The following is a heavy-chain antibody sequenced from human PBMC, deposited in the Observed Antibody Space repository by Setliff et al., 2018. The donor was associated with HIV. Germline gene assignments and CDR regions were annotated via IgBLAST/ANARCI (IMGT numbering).Heavy chain of an antibody. Sequence: AETLSLTCAVYGGSFSGYYLSWIRQPPGKGLEWIGEINDNRSTNYNPSLKSRVTISVDTSKNQFSLKRSSVTAADTAVYYCAKVRGRYYYHYAMDVWGQGTTVTVSS. D-gene: IGHD2-15*01. CDR2: INDNRST. J-gene: IGHJ6*02. V-gene: IGHV4-34*01. CDR3: AKVRGRYYYHYAMDV. CDR1: GGSFSGYY.